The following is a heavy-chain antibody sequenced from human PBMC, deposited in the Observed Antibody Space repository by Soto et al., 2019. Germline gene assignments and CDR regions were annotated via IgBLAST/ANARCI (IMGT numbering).Heavy chain of an antibody. CDR3: AREGGGYHDSSSYFAY. Sequence: SVKVSCKASGGTFSNYTINCVRQAPGQGLEWMGSIIPIFDTRNYAQKFQGRVTITADESTSTAYMELSSLRSADTAVYYCAREGGGYHDSSSYFAYWGQGTLVTVSS. CDR1: GGTFSNYT. CDR2: IIPIFDTR. V-gene: IGHV1-69*13. J-gene: IGHJ4*02. D-gene: IGHD3-22*01.